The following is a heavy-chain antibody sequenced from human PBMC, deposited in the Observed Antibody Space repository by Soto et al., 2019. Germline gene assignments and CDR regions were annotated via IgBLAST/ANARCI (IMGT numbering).Heavy chain of an antibody. CDR2: ISWNSGSI. CDR1: GFTFDDYA. J-gene: IGHJ4*02. D-gene: IGHD3-10*01. V-gene: IGHV3-9*01. CDR3: AKDSSLVRGVIFLYYFDY. Sequence: DVQLVESGGGLVQPGRSLRLSCAASGFTFDDYAMHWVRQAPGKGLEWVSGISWNSGSIGYADSVKGRFTISRDNAKNSLYQQMNSLRAEDTALYYCAKDSSLVRGVIFLYYFDYWGQGTLVTVSS.